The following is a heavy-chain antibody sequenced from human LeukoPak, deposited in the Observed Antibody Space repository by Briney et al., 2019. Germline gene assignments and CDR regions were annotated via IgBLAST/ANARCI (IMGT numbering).Heavy chain of an antibody. CDR3: AREGYCSGGSCRIIDY. J-gene: IGHJ4*02. V-gene: IGHV1-46*01. D-gene: IGHD2-15*01. CDR2: INPSGGST. CDR1: GYTFTSYY. Sequence: ASVKVSCKASGYTFTSYYMHWVRQAPGQGLEWMGIINPSGGSTSYAQKFQGRVTMTRDTSTSTVYMELSSLRSDDTAVYYCAREGYCSGGSCRIIDYWGQGTLVTVSS.